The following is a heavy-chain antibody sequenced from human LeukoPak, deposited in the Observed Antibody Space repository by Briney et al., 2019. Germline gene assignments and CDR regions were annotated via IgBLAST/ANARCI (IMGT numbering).Heavy chain of an antibody. Sequence: SVKVSCKASGGTFSSYAISWVLQAPGHGLEWMGRIIPIFGTANYAQKFQGRVTITTDESTSTAYMELSSLRSEDTAVYYCARDLSYLVYPSFDYWGQGTLVTVSS. CDR3: ARDLSYLVYPSFDY. D-gene: IGHD2-8*01. J-gene: IGHJ4*02. CDR2: IIPIFGTA. CDR1: GGTFSSYA. V-gene: IGHV1-69*05.